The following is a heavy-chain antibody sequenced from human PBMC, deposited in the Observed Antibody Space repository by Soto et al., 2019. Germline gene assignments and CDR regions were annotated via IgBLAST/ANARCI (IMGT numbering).Heavy chain of an antibody. J-gene: IGHJ4*02. V-gene: IGHV4-31*03. CDR2: IYGSGGSGST. D-gene: IGHD2-15*01. CDR3: ARKQAGYFSGIDD. Sequence: SETLSLTCTVTGDSITSGGYYWSWIRQHPGKGLEWLGYIYGSGGSGSTLYNPSLKSRITLSVGTSKTQFSLNLSSVTVADTAVYFCARKQAGYFSGIDDWGQGTLVTSPQ. CDR1: GDSITSGGYY.